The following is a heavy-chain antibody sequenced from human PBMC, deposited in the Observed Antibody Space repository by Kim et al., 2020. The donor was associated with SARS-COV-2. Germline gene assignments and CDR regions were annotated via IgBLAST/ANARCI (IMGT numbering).Heavy chain of an antibody. V-gene: IGHV4-39*07. Sequence: NYYNPSLKSRVTISVDTSKNQFSLKLSSVTAADTAMYYCARDPKEGYFDYWGQGTLVTVSS. CDR3: ARDPKEGYFDY. J-gene: IGHJ4*02. CDR2: N.